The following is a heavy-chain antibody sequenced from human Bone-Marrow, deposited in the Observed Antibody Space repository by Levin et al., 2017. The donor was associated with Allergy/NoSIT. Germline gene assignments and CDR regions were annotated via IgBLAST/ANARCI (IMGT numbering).Heavy chain of an antibody. Sequence: GGSLRLSCAASGFTFSSYGMHWVRQAPGKGLEWVAVISYDGSNKYYADSVKGRFTISRDNSKNTLYLQMNSLRAEDTAVYYCARDRKFWIDYWGQGTLVTVSS. CDR1: GFTFSSYG. D-gene: IGHD3-3*01. CDR2: ISYDGSNK. CDR3: ARDRKFWIDY. V-gene: IGHV3-30*03. J-gene: IGHJ4*02.